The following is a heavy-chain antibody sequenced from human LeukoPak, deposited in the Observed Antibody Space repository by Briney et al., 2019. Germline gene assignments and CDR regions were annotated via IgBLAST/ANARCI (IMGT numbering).Heavy chain of an antibody. Sequence: PSETLSLTCTVSGDSISSYYWSWIRQPPGKGLEWIGYIYYSGSTNYNPSLKSRVTISVDTSKNQFSLKLSSVTAADTAVYYCARAQYSSGWSINWFDPWGQGTLVTVSS. CDR3: ARAQYSSGWSINWFDP. CDR2: IYYSGST. V-gene: IGHV4-59*12. CDR1: GDSISSYY. J-gene: IGHJ5*02. D-gene: IGHD6-19*01.